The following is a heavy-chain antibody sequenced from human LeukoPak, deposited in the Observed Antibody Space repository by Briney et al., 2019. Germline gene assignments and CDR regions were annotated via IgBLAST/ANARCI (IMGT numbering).Heavy chain of an antibody. J-gene: IGHJ4*02. Sequence: PGGSLRLSCTASGFTFSDYWMTWVRQAPGKGPEWVSLISGDGGSTYYADSVKGRFTISRDNSKNSLYLQMNGLRTEDTALYYCAKDSRLFISTIDYWGQGTLVTVPS. D-gene: IGHD2/OR15-2a*01. CDR1: GFTFSDYW. V-gene: IGHV3-43*02. CDR2: ISGDGGST. CDR3: AKDSRLFISTIDY.